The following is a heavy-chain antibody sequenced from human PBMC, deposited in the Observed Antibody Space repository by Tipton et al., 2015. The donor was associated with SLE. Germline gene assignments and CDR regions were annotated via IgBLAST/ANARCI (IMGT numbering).Heavy chain of an antibody. J-gene: IGHJ4*02. Sequence: LRLSCTVSGGSFSGYYWSWIRQPPGKGLEWIGEINHSGSTNYNPSLKSRVTISVDTSKNQFSLKLSSVTAADTAVYYCARRGVDTAMAYYFDYWGQGTLVTVSS. D-gene: IGHD5-18*01. CDR3: ARRGVDTAMAYYFDY. CDR2: INHSGST. V-gene: IGHV4-34*01. CDR1: GGSFSGYY.